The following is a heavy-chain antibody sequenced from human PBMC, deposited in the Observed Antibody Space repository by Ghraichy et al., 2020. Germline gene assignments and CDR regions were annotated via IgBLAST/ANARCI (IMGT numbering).Heavy chain of an antibody. CDR3: AKDLFCSTTGCF. CDR2: ISGTDGTT. J-gene: IGHJ4*02. V-gene: IGHV3-23*01. CDR1: GFTSSSDA. D-gene: IGHD2-2*01. Sequence: GGSLRLSCEVSGFTSSSDAMSWVRQAPGKGLEWVSAISGTDGTTYYADSVKGRFTISRDNSKNTLYLQMNSLRAEDTANYYWAKDLFCSTTGCFWGQGTLVIFSS.